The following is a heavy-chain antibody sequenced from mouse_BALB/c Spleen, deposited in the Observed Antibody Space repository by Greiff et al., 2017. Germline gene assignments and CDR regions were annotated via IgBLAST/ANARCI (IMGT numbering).Heavy chain of an antibody. Sequence: QVQLKQSGPGLVQPSQSLSITCTVSGFSLTSYGVHWVRQSPGKGLEWLGVIWSGGSTDYNAAFISRLSISKDNSKSQVFFKMNSLQANDTAIYYCARYPSYGNYVGYAMDYWGQGTSVTVSS. CDR3: ARYPSYGNYVGYAMDY. V-gene: IGHV2-2*02. CDR2: IWSGGST. D-gene: IGHD2-1*01. CDR1: GFSLTSYG. J-gene: IGHJ4*01.